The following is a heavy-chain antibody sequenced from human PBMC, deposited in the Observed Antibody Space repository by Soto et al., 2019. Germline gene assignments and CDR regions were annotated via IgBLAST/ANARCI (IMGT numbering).Heavy chain of an antibody. D-gene: IGHD5-12*01. J-gene: IGHJ4*02. V-gene: IGHV3-7*01. Sequence: GGPLRLSCAASGFTLSSYWMSWVRQAPGKGLEWVAIIKNDGSEKYYMDSVKGRFTISRDNAKSSLFLQMNSLRAEDTALYYCARSVAGIDYWGRGTLVTVSS. CDR2: IKNDGSEK. CDR1: GFTLSSYW. CDR3: ARSVAGIDY.